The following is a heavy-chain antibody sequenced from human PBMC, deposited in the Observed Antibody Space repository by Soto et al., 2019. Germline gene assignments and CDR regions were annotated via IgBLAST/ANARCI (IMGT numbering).Heavy chain of an antibody. CDR2: IKEDGSER. CDR1: GFTFSNYR. V-gene: IGHV3-7*03. D-gene: IGHD6-19*01. CDR3: ASLKVSSAWEF. J-gene: IGHJ4*02. Sequence: EVLLVESGGGLVQPGGSLRLSCAASGFTFSNYRMSWVRQAPGKGLEWVARIKEDGSERYYVPSVRGPFTISKDNAKNSLSLQMNSLRADDTAVYYCASLKVSSAWEFWGQGTLVTVSS.